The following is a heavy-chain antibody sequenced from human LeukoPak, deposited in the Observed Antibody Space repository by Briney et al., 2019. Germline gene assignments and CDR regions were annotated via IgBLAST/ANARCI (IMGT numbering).Heavy chain of an antibody. V-gene: IGHV4-31*03. CDR3: ARARGDYDYYFYGMDV. D-gene: IGHD4-17*01. CDR2: TYNSGST. Sequence: SETLSLTCTVSGGSISSGGYYWIWIRQHPGKGLEWIGYTYNSGSTYYNPSLKSRVTISGDTSKNQFSLKLSSVTAADTAVYYCARARGDYDYYFYGMDVWGQGTTVIVSS. CDR1: GGSISSGGYY. J-gene: IGHJ6*02.